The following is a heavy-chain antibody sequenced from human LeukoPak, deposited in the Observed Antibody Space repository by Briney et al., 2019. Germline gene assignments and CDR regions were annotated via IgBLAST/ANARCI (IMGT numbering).Heavy chain of an antibody. J-gene: IGHJ4*02. CDR1: GFTFSSYA. V-gene: IGHV3-30*04. CDR3: AGTPSNDY. CDR2: ISYDGSNK. Sequence: GGSLRLSCAASGFTFSSYAMHWVRQAPGKGLEWVAVISYDGSNKYCADSVKGRFTISRDNSKNTLYLQMNSLRAEDTAVYYCAGTPSNDYWGQGTLVTVSS.